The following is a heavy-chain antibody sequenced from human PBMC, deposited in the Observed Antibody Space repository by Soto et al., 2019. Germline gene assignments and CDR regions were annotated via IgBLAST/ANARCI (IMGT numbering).Heavy chain of an antibody. D-gene: IGHD3-3*02. CDR1: GFNFNVAW. J-gene: IGHJ3*02. CDR3: TKVLALPPNDAFDI. Sequence: EGQLVESGGRLVEPGGSLRLSCAASGFNFNVAWMNWVRQAPGKGLEWLGRIKSKGGGETTEYVAFVKGRFTISRNDSKNTLSPQMNSLKSQDTAVYYCTKVLALPPNDAFDIWGQGTMVTVSS. V-gene: IGHV3-15*01. CDR2: IKSKGGGETT.